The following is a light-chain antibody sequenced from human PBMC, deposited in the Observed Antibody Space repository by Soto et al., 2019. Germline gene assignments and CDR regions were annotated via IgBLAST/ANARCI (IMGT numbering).Light chain of an antibody. CDR2: QDT. J-gene: IGLJ2*01. CDR3: QAWDSNTVV. Sequence: SYELTQPSSVSVSPGQTASITCSGDKLGDRYACWYQQKPGQSPVLVIYQDTKRPSGIPERFSGSNSGNTAALTISGTQAMDEADYYCQAWDSNTVVFGGVTKLTVL. CDR1: KLGDRY. V-gene: IGLV3-1*01.